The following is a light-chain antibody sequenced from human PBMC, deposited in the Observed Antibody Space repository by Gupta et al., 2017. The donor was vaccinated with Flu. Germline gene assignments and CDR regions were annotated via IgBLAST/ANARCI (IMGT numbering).Light chain of an antibody. V-gene: IGKV1-8*01. CDR3: QQYYSYPPT. CDR1: QGISSY. J-gene: IGKJ3*01. CDR2: AAS. Sequence: AIRMTQSPSSFSASTGDRVTITCRASQGISSYLAWYQQKPGKAPKLLIYAASTLQSGVPSRFSGSGSGTDFTLTIGCLQSEDFATYYCQQYYSYPPTFGPGTKVEIK.